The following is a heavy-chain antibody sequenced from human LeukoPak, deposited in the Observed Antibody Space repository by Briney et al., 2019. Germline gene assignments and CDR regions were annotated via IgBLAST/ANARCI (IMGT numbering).Heavy chain of an antibody. D-gene: IGHD3-22*01. J-gene: IGHJ4*02. Sequence: GEALKTPCNGFGYSLISYWISWVRQMPGKGLEWVGRIDPSDSYTNYSPSFQGHVTISPDKSISTAYLPWNSLKGSDTAMYYCARLGSPDYDDRRGYSHPPSDYWGQGTMVSVSS. CDR3: ARLGSPDYDDRRGYSHPPSDY. CDR1: GYSLISYW. V-gene: IGHV5-10-1*01. CDR2: IDPSDSYT.